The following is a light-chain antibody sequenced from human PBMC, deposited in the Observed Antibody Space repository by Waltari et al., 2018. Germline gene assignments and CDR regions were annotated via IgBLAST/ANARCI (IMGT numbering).Light chain of an antibody. V-gene: IGKV3-20*01. Sequence: IVLTQSPGTLSLSPGERATVSCRASQSVSRALAWYQQNPDQAPRLLIDGASTRATGIPDRFSGSGSGTDFSLTISRLEPDDFAVYYCQHYLRLPVTFGQGTTVEI. CDR1: QSVSRA. CDR3: QHYLRLPVT. J-gene: IGKJ1*01. CDR2: GAS.